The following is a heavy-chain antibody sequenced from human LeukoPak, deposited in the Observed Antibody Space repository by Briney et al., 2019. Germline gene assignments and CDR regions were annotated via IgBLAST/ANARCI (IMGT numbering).Heavy chain of an antibody. CDR3: ATDFWSGTNIIDY. D-gene: IGHD3-3*01. CDR2: IYHNGST. Sequence: SETLSLTCTVSGYSISSGYYWGWIRQPPGKRLEWIGNIYHNGSTDYNPSLKSRVTISVDTSKNQFSLKLSSVTAADTAVYYCATDFWSGTNIIDYWGQGTLVTVSS. J-gene: IGHJ4*02. V-gene: IGHV4-38-2*02. CDR1: GYSISSGYY.